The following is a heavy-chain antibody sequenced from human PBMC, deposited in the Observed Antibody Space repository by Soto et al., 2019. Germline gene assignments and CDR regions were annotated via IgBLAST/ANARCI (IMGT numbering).Heavy chain of an antibody. CDR2: ISGSGGRS. CDR3: AKAYFVWSSEQPYYFDY. J-gene: IGHJ4*02. V-gene: IGHV3-23*01. CDR1: GFTFSNYA. D-gene: IGHD3-16*01. Sequence: GGSLRLSCAASGFTFSNYAMTWVRQGPGKGLEWVSGISGSGGRSYYADSVKGRFTISRDNSKSTLYLRMNSLRAEDTAVYYCAKAYFVWSSEQPYYFDYWGQGT.